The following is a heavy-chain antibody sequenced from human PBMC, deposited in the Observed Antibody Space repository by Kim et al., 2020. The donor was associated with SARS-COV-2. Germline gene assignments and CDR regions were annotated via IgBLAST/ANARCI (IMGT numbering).Heavy chain of an antibody. Sequence: ASVKVSCKASGYTFTDYYVHWVRQAPGQGLEWMGQISPNSGGTNYAQKFQGRVTMTRDTSINTAYMELSRLRSDDTAVYYCARERVRSANWFDPWGQGTLVTVSS. CDR3: ARERVRSANWFDP. CDR2: ISPNSGGT. V-gene: IGHV1-2*06. J-gene: IGHJ5*02. CDR1: GYTFTDYY.